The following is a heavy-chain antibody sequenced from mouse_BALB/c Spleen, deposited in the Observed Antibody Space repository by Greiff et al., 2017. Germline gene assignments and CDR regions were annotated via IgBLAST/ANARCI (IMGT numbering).Heavy chain of an antibody. CDR1: GFAFSSYD. V-gene: IGHV5-12-1*01. CDR3: ARHEDWMDY. D-gene: IGHD4-1*01. Sequence: EVKVEESGGGLVKPVGSLKLSCAASGFAFSSYDMSWVRQTPEKRLEWVAYISSGGGSTYYPDTVKGRFTISRDNAKNTLYLQMSSLKSEDTAMYYCARHEDWMDYWGQGTSVTVSS. CDR2: ISSGGGST. J-gene: IGHJ4*01.